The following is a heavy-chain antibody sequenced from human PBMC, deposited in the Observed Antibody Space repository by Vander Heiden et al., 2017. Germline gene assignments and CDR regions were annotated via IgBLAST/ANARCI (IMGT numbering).Heavy chain of an antibody. J-gene: IGHJ4*02. CDR2: ISYDGSSK. V-gene: IGHV3-30-3*01. Sequence: QVQLVDSGGGVVQPGRPLRTPCAAAGFAFSVYAMHWVRQAPGKGPEWVSSISYDGSSKYYADSVKGRFTISRDNSNNTVYLQMNSLRGEDTSVYYCSRGADGSSSGREFDHWGQGTLVTVSS. CDR1: GFAFSVYA. CDR3: SRGADGSSSGREFDH. D-gene: IGHD6-6*01.